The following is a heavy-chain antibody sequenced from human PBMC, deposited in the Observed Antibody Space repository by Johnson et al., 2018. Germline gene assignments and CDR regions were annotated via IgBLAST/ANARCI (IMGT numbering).Heavy chain of an antibody. CDR2: ISYDGSNK. V-gene: IGHV3-30-3*01. CDR1: GFTFSSYA. Sequence: QVRLVQSGGGVVQPGRSLRLSCAASGFTFSSYAMHWVRQAPGKGLEWVAVISYDGSNKYYADSVKGRFTISRDNSKNTLYLQMNSLRAEDTAVYYCAKEPASIFGVVISAEYFQHWGQGTLVTVSS. CDR3: AKEPASIFGVVISAEYFQH. J-gene: IGHJ1*01. D-gene: IGHD3-3*01.